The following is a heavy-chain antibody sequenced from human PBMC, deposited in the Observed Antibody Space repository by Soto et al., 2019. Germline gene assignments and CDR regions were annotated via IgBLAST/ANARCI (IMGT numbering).Heavy chain of an antibody. CDR3: ARDSSPSDSSRWYDAFDI. CDR1: GFTFSSYW. J-gene: IGHJ3*02. Sequence: EVQLVESGGGLVQPGGSLRLSCAASGFTFSSYWMTWVRQAPGKGLEWVANIKQDESKRYYVDSVEGRFTISRDNAKNSLFLQMNSLRAEDTAVYYCARDSSPSDSSRWYDAFDIWGQGTMVTVSS. V-gene: IGHV3-7*05. D-gene: IGHD6-13*01. CDR2: IKQDESKR.